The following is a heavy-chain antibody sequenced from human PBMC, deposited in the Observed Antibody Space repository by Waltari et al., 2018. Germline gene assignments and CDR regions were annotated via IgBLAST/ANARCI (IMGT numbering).Heavy chain of an antibody. D-gene: IGHD1-26*01. CDR3: ARGVGGSAGWYYYGMDV. CDR1: GFTFSRYS. V-gene: IGHV3-21*01. Sequence: EVQLVESGGGLVKPGGSLRLSCAASGFTFSRYSMNWVRQAPGKGLEWGSCISSSSSYIYYADSVKGRFTISRDNAKNSLYLEMNSLRAEDTAVYYCARGVGGSAGWYYYGMDVWGQGTTVTVSS. J-gene: IGHJ6*02. CDR2: ISSSSSYI.